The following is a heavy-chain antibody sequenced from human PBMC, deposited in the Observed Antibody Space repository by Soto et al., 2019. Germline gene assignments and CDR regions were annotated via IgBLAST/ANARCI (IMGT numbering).Heavy chain of an antibody. V-gene: IGHV4-39*01. J-gene: IGHJ4*02. D-gene: IGHD5-18*01. Sequence: SETLSLTCTVSGDSISSSSYYWDWIRQPPGKGLEWIGSIYYSGSTYYNPSLKSRVTISVDTSKNQFSLNLRSVTAADTAVYYCARAEYDSYGFDYWGQGTLVTVSS. CDR1: GDSISSSSYY. CDR3: ARAEYDSYGFDY. CDR2: IYYSGST.